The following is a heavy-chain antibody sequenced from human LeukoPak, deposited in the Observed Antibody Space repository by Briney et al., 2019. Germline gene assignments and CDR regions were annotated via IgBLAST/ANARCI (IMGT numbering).Heavy chain of an antibody. CDR1: GDSLTDLS. CDR3: ATGASTAMGGLDV. D-gene: IGHD2-2*01. J-gene: IGHJ6*02. CDR2: SDLEDGET. V-gene: IGHV1-24*01. Sequence: ASVKVSCKVSGDSLTDLSIHWVRQAPGKGLEWMGGSDLEDGETVYAQKFGDRLIVTEDTSTGTAYMELRSLTSEDTALYYCATGASTAMGGLDVWGQGTTVTVSS.